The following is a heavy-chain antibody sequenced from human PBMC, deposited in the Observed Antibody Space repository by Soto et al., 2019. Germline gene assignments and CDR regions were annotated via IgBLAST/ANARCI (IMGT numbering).Heavy chain of an antibody. J-gene: IGHJ4*02. CDR3: ARVYSSLDYGIDY. D-gene: IGHD6-6*01. CDR2: MSYDGSNK. Sequence: LRLSCAASGFTFSSYSMHWVRQAPGKGLEWVAVMSYDGSNKYYADSVKGRFTISRDNSKNTLYLQMNSLRPEDTAVYYCARVYSSLDYGIDYWGQGTLVTVSS. V-gene: IGHV3-30*04. CDR1: GFTFSSYS.